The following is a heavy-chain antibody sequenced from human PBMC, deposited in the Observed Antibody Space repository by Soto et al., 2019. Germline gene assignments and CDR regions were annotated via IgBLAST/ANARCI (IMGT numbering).Heavy chain of an antibody. CDR2: IWYDGSNK. CDR1: GFTFSSYG. D-gene: IGHD3-9*01. V-gene: IGHV3-33*01. CDR3: ARGMVLRYFDWLPHYFDY. Sequence: GGSLRLSCAASGFTFSSYGMHWVRQAPGKGLEWVAVIWYDGSNKYYADSVKGRFTISRDNSKNTLYLQMNSLRAEDTAVYYCARGMVLRYFDWLPHYFDYWGQGTLVTVSS. J-gene: IGHJ4*02.